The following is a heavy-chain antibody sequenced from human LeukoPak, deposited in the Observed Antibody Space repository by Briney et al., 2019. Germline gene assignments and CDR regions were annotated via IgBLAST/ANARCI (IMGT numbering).Heavy chain of an antibody. D-gene: IGHD6-13*01. V-gene: IGHV4-39*07. CDR2: IYYSGST. J-gene: IGHJ4*02. CDR3: ARDPEGIAAAGFDY. Sequence: PSETLSLTCTVSGGSISSSSYYWGWIRQPPGKGLEWIGSIYYSGSTYYNPSLKSRVTISVDTSKNQFSLKLSSVTAADTAVYYCARDPEGIAAAGFDYWGQGTLVTVSS. CDR1: GGSISSSSYY.